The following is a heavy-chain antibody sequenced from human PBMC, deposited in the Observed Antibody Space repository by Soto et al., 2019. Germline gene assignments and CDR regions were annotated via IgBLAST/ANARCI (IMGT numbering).Heavy chain of an antibody. J-gene: IGHJ4*02. Sequence: PTLVNPTQTLTLTCTFSGFSLSTSGMCVSWIRQPPGKALEWLARIDWDDDKYYSTSLKTRLTISKDTSKNQVVLTMTNMDPVDTATYYCARSTLLGGSSSMTDWGQGTLVTVSS. CDR1: GFSLSTSGMC. D-gene: IGHD6-6*01. CDR2: IDWDDDK. V-gene: IGHV2-70*11. CDR3: ARSTLLGGSSSMTD.